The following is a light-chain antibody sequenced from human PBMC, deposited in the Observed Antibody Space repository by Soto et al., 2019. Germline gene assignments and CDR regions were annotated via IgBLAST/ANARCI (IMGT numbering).Light chain of an antibody. CDR2: KAS. Sequence: DIQMTQSPSTLSASVGDRVTITCRASQSISSWLAWYQQKPGKAPKLLIYKASSLESGVPSRFSGSGSGTEFTLTISCLQPDDFATYYCQPYDTYSRTFGQGTKVEIK. CDR3: QPYDTYSRT. V-gene: IGKV1-5*03. J-gene: IGKJ1*01. CDR1: QSISSW.